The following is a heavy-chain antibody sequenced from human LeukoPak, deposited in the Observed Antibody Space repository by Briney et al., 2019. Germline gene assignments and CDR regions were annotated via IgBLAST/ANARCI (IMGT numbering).Heavy chain of an antibody. J-gene: IGHJ2*01. CDR1: GGSISSGGYY. V-gene: IGHV4-31*03. CDR3: ARGGGGYSWYFDL. D-gene: IGHD5-12*01. Sequence: SQTLSLTCTVSGGSISSGGYYWSWIRQHPGKGLEWIGYIYYSGSTYYTPSLKNRVTISVATSRNQFSLRLSSVTAVDTAVYYCARGGGGYSWYFDLWGRGTLVTVSS. CDR2: IYYSGST.